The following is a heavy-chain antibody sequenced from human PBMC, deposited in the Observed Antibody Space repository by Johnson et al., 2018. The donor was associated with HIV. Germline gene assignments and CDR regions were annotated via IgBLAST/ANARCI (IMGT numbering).Heavy chain of an antibody. CDR1: GFTFSSYA. D-gene: IGHD4-17*01. CDR2: ISYDGSNK. Sequence: QLVESGGGVVQPGRSLRLSCAASGFTFSSYAMHWVRQAPGKGLEWVAVISYDGSNKYYADSVKGRFTISRDNSKNTLYLQMNSLRAEDTAVYYCARDRGSVPAVAFDIWGQGTMVTVSS. CDR3: ARDRGSVPAVAFDI. V-gene: IGHV3-30-3*01. J-gene: IGHJ3*02.